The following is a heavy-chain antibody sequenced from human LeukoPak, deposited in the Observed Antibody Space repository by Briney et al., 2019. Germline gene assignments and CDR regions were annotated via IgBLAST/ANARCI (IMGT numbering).Heavy chain of an antibody. Sequence: GSSVKVSCKASGGTFSSYAISWVRQAPGQGLEWMGRIIPIFGTANYAQKFQGRVTMTRDTSITTAYMELSGLRSDDTAVYYCARDQARTTTWYLYMNYWGQGTLVTVSS. D-gene: IGHD3/OR15-3a*01. CDR2: IIPIFGTA. CDR3: ARDQARTTTWYLYMNY. CDR1: GGTFSSYA. J-gene: IGHJ4*02. V-gene: IGHV1-69*05.